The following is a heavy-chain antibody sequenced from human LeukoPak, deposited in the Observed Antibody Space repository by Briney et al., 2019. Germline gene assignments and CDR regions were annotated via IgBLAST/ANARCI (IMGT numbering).Heavy chain of an antibody. CDR2: IYYSGST. J-gene: IGHJ4*02. Sequence: SETLSLTCSVSGGSITSYYWSWIRQPPGKGLEWIGYIYYSGSTNYNPSLKSRVTMSVDTSKNQFSLKLNSMTAADTAVYFCARDNGDQFHWGQGTLVTVSS. V-gene: IGHV4-59*01. CDR3: ARDNGDQFH. D-gene: IGHD4-17*01. CDR1: GGSITSYY.